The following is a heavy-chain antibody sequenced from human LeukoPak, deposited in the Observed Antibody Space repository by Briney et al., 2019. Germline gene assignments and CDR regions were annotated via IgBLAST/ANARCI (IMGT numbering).Heavy chain of an antibody. CDR3: ARDGRSGYEDL. CDR1: GGSISSGDYY. J-gene: IGHJ5*02. D-gene: IGHD5-12*01. V-gene: IGHV4-30-4*08. Sequence: SQTLSLTCTVSGGSISSGDYYWSWIRQPPGKGLEWIGYIYYSGSTYYNPSLKSRVTISVDTSKNQFSLRLTSVTAADTAIYYCARDGRSGYEDLWGPGTLVTVSS. CDR2: IYYSGST.